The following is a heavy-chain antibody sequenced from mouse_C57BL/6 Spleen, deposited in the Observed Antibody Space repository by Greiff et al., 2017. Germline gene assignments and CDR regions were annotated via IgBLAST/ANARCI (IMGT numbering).Heavy chain of an antibody. V-gene: IGHV1-4*01. CDR3: ARSGNGNFDY. CDR1: GYTFTSYT. J-gene: IGHJ2*01. D-gene: IGHD2-1*01. Sequence: QVQLQQSGAELARPGASVKMSCKASGYTFTSYTMHWVKQRPGQGLEWIGYINPSSGYTKYNQKFKDKATLTADKSSSTAYMLLSSLTSEDSAVYYCARSGNGNFDYWGQGTTLTVSS. CDR2: INPSSGYT.